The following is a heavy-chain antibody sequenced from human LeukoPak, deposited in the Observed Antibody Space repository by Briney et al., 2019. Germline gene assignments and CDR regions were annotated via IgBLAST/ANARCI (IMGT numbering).Heavy chain of an antibody. Sequence: GGSLRLSCAASGFTFSSYWMHWVRQAPGKGLVWVSRINTDGSSTSYADSVKGRFTISRDNAKNTLYLQMNSLRAEDTAVYYCAGVRDYVDTAMVGYWGQGTLVTVSS. CDR2: INTDGSST. CDR3: AGVRDYVDTAMVGY. V-gene: IGHV3-74*01. CDR1: GFTFSSYW. J-gene: IGHJ4*02. D-gene: IGHD5-18*01.